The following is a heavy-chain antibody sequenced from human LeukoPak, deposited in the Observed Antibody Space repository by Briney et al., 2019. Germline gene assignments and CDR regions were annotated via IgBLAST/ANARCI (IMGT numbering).Heavy chain of an antibody. Sequence: GASVKVSCKASGYTFTGYYMHWVRQAPGQGLEWMGWINPNSGGTNYAQKFHGRVTMTRDTSISTAYMGLRRLRSDDTAVYYCARGAHYHDSSQGYDYWGQGTLVTVSS. CDR1: GYTFTGYY. CDR3: ARGAHYHDSSQGYDY. J-gene: IGHJ4*02. CDR2: INPNSGGT. V-gene: IGHV1-2*02. D-gene: IGHD3-22*01.